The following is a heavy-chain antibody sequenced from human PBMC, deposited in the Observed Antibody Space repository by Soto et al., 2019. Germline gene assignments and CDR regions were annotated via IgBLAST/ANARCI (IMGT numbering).Heavy chain of an antibody. CDR2: ISSTTNYI. CDR1: GFTFTRYS. Sequence: PGGSLRLSYAASGFTFTRYSMNWVRQSPGKGLEWVSSISSTTNYIYYGDSMKGRFTISRDNAKNSLYLEMNGLRAEDTAVYYCARESEDLTSNFDYWGQGTLVTVSS. V-gene: IGHV3-21*06. CDR3: ARESEDLTSNFDY. J-gene: IGHJ4*02.